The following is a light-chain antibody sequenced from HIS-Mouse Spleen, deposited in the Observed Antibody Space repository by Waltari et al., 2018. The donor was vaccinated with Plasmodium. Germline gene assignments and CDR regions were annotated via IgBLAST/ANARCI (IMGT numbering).Light chain of an antibody. CDR3: QQYGSSPWT. CDR1: QSVSSSY. CDR2: GAS. J-gene: IGKJ1*01. V-gene: IGKV3-20*01. Sequence: EIVLTQSPGTLSLSPGERATLSCRASQSVSSSYLAWYQQKPCQAPRLRIYGASSRATCIPDRFSGSGSGTDFTLTISRLEPEDFAVYYCQQYGSSPWTFGQGTKVEIK.